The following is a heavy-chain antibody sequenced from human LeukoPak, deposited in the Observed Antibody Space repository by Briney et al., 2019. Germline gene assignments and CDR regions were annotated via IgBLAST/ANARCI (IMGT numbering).Heavy chain of an antibody. Sequence: GGSLRLSCADSGYTSSSYWMNWVRQAPGKGLEWVANIKLDGSEKYYVDSVKGRFTISRDNAKNSLYLQMNSLRAEDTAVYYCARDYTGYFPWGQGTLVIVSS. CDR1: GYTSSSYW. D-gene: IGHD3-9*01. CDR3: ARDYTGYFP. CDR2: IKLDGSEK. J-gene: IGHJ5*02. V-gene: IGHV3-7*03.